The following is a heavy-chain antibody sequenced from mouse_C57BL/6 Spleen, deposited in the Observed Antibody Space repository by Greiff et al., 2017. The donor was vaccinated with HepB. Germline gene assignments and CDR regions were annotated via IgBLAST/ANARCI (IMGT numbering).Heavy chain of an antibody. CDR1: GYTFTDYE. V-gene: IGHV1-15*01. CDR2: IDPETGGT. Sequence: VQLQESGAELVRPGASVTLSCKASGYTFTDYEMHWVKQTPVHGLEWIGAIDPETGGTAYNQKFKGKAILTADKSSSTAYMELRSLTSEDSAVYYCTRGIYDGYYDAMDYWGQGTSVTVSS. CDR3: TRGIYDGYYDAMDY. D-gene: IGHD2-3*01. J-gene: IGHJ4*01.